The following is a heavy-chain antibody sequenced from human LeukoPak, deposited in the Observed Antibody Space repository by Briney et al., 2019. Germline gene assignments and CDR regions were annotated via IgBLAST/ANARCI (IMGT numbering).Heavy chain of an antibody. J-gene: IGHJ4*02. CDR3: VGGYCSSINCYETHFDY. CDR1: GYTFSGYF. CDR2: INPNNGDT. Sequence: ASVKVSCKASGYTFSGYFIHWVRQAPGQGLEWMGWINPNNGDTNYAQKFQGRVTMTRDTSITTAYMELSRLRSDDTAVYYCVGGYCSSINCYETHFDYWGQGTLVTVSS. D-gene: IGHD2-2*01. V-gene: IGHV1-2*02.